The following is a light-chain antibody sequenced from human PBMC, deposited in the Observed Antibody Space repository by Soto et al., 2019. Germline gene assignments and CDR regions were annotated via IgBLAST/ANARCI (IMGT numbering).Light chain of an antibody. CDR3: AAWDDSLNGPGYV. V-gene: IGLV1-44*01. Sequence: QSVLTQPPSASGTPGQRVTISCSGSSSNIGSNTVNWYQQLPGTAPKLLIYSNNQRPSGVPDRFSDSKSGTSASLAISGLQSEDEADYYCAAWDDSLNGPGYVFGTGTK. CDR2: SNN. CDR1: SSNIGSNT. J-gene: IGLJ1*01.